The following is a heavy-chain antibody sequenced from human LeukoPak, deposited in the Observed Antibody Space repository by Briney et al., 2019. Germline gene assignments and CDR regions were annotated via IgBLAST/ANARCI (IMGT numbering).Heavy chain of an antibody. CDR2: VYYSGST. V-gene: IGHV4-59*01. Sequence: PSETLSLTCTVSGGSITSYYWSWIRQPPGKGLEWLGYVYYSGSTNYNPSLESRVTLSVDTSKNQFSLKLSSVTAADTAVYYCARTYCAGDCYSGIYYFDSWGQGTLVTVSS. CDR3: ARTYCAGDCYSGIYYFDS. D-gene: IGHD2-21*02. J-gene: IGHJ4*02. CDR1: GGSITSYY.